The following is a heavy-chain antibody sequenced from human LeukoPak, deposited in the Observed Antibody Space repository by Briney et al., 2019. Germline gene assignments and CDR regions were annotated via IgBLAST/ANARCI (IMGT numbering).Heavy chain of an antibody. CDR3: ARVRMVRGADAFDI. J-gene: IGHJ3*02. CDR2: ISGSSSYI. CDR1: GFTFSSYS. Sequence: GSLRLSCAASGFTFSSYSMNWVRQAPGKGLEWVSSISGSSSYIYYADSVKGRFTISRDNAKNSLYLQMNSLRAEDTAVYYCARVRMVRGADAFDIWGQGTMVTVSS. D-gene: IGHD3-10*01. V-gene: IGHV3-21*01.